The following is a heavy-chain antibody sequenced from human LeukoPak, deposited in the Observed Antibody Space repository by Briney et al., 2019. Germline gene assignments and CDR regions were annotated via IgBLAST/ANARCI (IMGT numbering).Heavy chain of an antibody. Sequence: KPSETLSLTCTVSGGSISSYYWSWIRQPPGKGLEWIWYIYYSGSTNYNPSLKSRVTISVDTSKNQFSLKLSSVTAADTAVYYCARSYYYDSSGYSVDYWGQGTLVTVSS. CDR1: GGSISSYY. V-gene: IGHV4-59*01. D-gene: IGHD3-22*01. CDR2: IYYSGST. J-gene: IGHJ4*02. CDR3: ARSYYYDSSGYSVDY.